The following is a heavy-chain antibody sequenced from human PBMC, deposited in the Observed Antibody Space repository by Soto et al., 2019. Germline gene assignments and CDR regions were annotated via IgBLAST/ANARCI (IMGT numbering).Heavy chain of an antibody. CDR3: TTGVDDVSSSWNYFYYYGMDV. D-gene: IGHD6-6*01. Sequence: GGSLRLSCAASDFTFNNAWMNWVRQAPGKGLEWVGRIKSKTDGGTTDYAAPVKGRFTISRDDSKNTLFLQMNSLKTEDTAVYYCTTGVDDVSSSWNYFYYYGMDVWGQGTTVTVSS. CDR2: IKSKTDGGTT. CDR1: DFTFNNAW. V-gene: IGHV3-15*07. J-gene: IGHJ6*02.